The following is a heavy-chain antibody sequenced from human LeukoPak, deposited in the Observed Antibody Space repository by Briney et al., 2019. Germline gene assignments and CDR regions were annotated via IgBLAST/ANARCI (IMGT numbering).Heavy chain of an antibody. J-gene: IGHJ3*02. V-gene: IGHV4-59*08. CDR3: ARARTGCDAFDI. Sequence: SETLSLTCTVSGGSISSYYWSWIRQPPGKGLEWIGYIYYSGSTNYNPSLKSRVTISVDTSKNQFSLKLSSVTAADTAVYYCARARTGCDAFDIWGQGTMVTVSS. CDR2: IYYSGST. D-gene: IGHD6-6*01. CDR1: GGSISSYY.